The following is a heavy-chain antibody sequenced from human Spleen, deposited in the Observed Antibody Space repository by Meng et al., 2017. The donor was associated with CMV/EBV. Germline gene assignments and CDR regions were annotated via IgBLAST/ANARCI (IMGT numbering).Heavy chain of an antibody. CDR1: GYNFRIYG. CDR2: ISGYTGKT. V-gene: IGHV1-18*01. Sequence: VACHASGYNFRIYGISWVRQAPGQGLEWMGWISGYTGKTNYAQKFQGRISMTTDTSTSTAYMEIRSLPSDDTAVYYCARGSYGVLGSWGQGTLVTVSS. D-gene: IGHD4-17*01. J-gene: IGHJ5*01. CDR3: ARGSYGVLGS.